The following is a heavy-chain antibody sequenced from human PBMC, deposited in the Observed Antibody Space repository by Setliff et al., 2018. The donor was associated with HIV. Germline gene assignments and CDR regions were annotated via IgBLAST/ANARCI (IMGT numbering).Heavy chain of an antibody. D-gene: IGHD3-22*01. CDR3: ASARGANSDGYDSFDI. Sequence: PGGSLRLSCAASGFTFRRYAMSWVRQVPGKGLEWVAAISSSSVSTYYADSVQGRFTISRDNSKNTLDLQMNSLRAEDTALYNCASARGANSDGYDSFDIWGQGTMVTVSS. J-gene: IGHJ3*02. CDR2: ISSSSVST. CDR1: GFTFRRYA. V-gene: IGHV3-23*01.